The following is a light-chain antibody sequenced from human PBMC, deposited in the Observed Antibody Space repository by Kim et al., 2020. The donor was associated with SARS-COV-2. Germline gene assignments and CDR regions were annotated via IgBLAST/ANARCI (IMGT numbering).Light chain of an antibody. CDR2: GAT. J-gene: IGKJ4*01. CDR3: QQYGYSLS. Sequence: SSPAAGRPLPSCRANQIVSLVSLAWYRLNPAQAPLLLIFGATSRATAIPFRFSGSGSGVDFTLTISRLEHEDFAVCYCQQYGYSLSFGGGTKVEIK. V-gene: IGKV3-20*01. CDR1: QIVSLVS.